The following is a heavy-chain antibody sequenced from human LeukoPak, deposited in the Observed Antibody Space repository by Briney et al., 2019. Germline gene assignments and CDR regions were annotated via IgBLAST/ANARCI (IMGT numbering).Heavy chain of an antibody. CDR3: ASEGSSGYVDY. CDR2: IYYSGST. V-gene: IGHV4-30-4*01. Sequence: SQTLSLTCTVSGGSISSGDYYWSWIRQPPGKGLEWIGYIYYSGSTHYNPSLKSRVTISVDTSKNQFSLKLGSETAADTVVYYCASEGSSGYVDYWGQGTLVTVSS. J-gene: IGHJ4*02. D-gene: IGHD5-12*01. CDR1: GGSISSGDYY.